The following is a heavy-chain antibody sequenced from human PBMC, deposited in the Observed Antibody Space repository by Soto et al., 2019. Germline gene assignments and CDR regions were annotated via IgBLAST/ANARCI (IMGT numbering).Heavy chain of an antibody. V-gene: IGHV4-31*03. Sequence: SETLSLTCTFSGGSITSGGYYWSWIRQHPGKGLEWLGYIYDSGSTFYNPSLKSRITLSVDTSKNQFSLKLSSVTVADTAVYFCARKQAGYSYGIEYWGQGTLVIVSS. CDR2: IYDSGST. CDR3: ARKQAGYSYGIEY. D-gene: IGHD3-10*01. J-gene: IGHJ4*02. CDR1: GGSITSGGYY.